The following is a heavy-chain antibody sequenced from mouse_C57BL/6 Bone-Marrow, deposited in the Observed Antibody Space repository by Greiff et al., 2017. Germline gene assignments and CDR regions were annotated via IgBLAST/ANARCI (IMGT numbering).Heavy chain of an antibody. CDR3: ARHEPPYYGSSKYFDY. CDR1: GYTFTEYT. J-gene: IGHJ2*01. D-gene: IGHD1-1*01. V-gene: IGHV1-62-2*01. CDR2: FYPGSGSI. Sequence: VHLVESGAELVKPGASVKLSCKASGYTFTEYTIHWVKQRSGQGLEWIGWFYPGSGSIKYNEKFKDKATLTADKSSSTVYMELSSLTSEDSAVYFCARHEPPYYGSSKYFDYWGQGTTLTVSS.